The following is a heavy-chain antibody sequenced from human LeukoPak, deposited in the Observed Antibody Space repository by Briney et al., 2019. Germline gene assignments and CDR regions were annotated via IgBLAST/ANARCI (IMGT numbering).Heavy chain of an antibody. Sequence: GESLKISCKGSGYRFTSYWIGWVRAMPGKGLEWMGIIYPGDSDTRYSPSFQGRVTISADKSISTAYLQWSSLKASDTAMYYCAREAYCGGDCYLDAFDIWGQGTMVTVSS. CDR1: GYRFTSYW. CDR2: IYPGDSDT. J-gene: IGHJ3*02. D-gene: IGHD2-21*02. V-gene: IGHV5-51*01. CDR3: AREAYCGGDCYLDAFDI.